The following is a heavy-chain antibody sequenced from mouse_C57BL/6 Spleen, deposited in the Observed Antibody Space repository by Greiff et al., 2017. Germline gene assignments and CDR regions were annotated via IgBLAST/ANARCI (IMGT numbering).Heavy chain of an antibody. CDR2: ISGGGGNT. CDR1: GFTFSSYT. J-gene: IGHJ3*01. V-gene: IGHV5-9*01. Sequence: EVQGVESGGGLVKPGGSLKLSCAASGFTFSSYTMSWVRQTPEKRLEWVATISGGGGNTYYPDSVKGRFTITRDNAKNTLYLHMSSLRSEDTALYYCARGIYGNYPFEDWGQGTLVTVSA. CDR3: ARGIYGNYPFED. D-gene: IGHD2-1*01.